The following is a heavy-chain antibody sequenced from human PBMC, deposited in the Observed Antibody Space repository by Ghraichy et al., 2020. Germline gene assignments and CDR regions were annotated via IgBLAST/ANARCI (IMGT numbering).Heavy chain of an antibody. CDR1: GGTFSSYA. D-gene: IGHD3-10*01. V-gene: IGHV1-69*13. J-gene: IGHJ4*02. Sequence: SVKVSCKASGGTFSSYAISWVRQAPGQGLEWMGGIIPIFGTANYAQKFQGRVTITADESTSTAYMELSSLRSEDTAVYYCARVSGHMVRGVIITPLGYFDYWGQGTLVTVSS. CDR3: ARVSGHMVRGVIITPLGYFDY. CDR2: IIPIFGTA.